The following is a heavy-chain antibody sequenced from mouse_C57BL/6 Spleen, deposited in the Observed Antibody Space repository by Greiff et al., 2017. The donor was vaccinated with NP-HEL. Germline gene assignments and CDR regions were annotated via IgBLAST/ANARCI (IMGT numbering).Heavy chain of an antibody. D-gene: IGHD1-1*01. CDR2: ISSGGSYT. V-gene: IGHV5-6*01. CDR3: ARRYYYGRSYGAWFAY. Sequence: EVQVVESGGDLVKPGGSLKLSCAASGFTFSSYGMSWVRQTPDKRLEWVATISSGGSYTYYPDSVKGRFTISRDNAKNTLYLQMRRLKSEDTAMYYCARRYYYGRSYGAWFAYWGQGTLVTVAA. CDR1: GFTFSSYG. J-gene: IGHJ3*01.